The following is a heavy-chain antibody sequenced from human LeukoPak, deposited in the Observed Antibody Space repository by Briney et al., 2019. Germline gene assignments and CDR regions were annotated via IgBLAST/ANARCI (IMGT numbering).Heavy chain of an antibody. CDR1: GYPFSAHF. J-gene: IGHJ4*02. CDR2: IDTTTGNP. V-gene: IGHV7-4-1*02. Sequence: GASVMVSCKASGYPFSAHFLNWVRQAPGQGLEWMGNIDTTTGNPRHAQDFIGRFVFSLDTSVSTAYLQITSLKADDTAAYYCVRGTPTPGMDYWGQGTQVTVSS. D-gene: IGHD3-10*01. CDR3: VRGTPTPGMDY.